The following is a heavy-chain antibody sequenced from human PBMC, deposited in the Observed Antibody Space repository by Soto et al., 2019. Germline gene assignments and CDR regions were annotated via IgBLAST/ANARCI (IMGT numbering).Heavy chain of an antibody. CDR2: TGSGTGPG. V-gene: IGHV1-69*06. Sequence: AVKVSCKASGGSLSTNPISWVRQAPGQGLEWMGGTGSGTGPGNHAQKFQGRLTVTADKSTSTVYMELTNLSSEDTAVYYCARRDSGGFYRFFDSWGQGTLVTVSS. J-gene: IGHJ4*02. D-gene: IGHD2-15*01. CDR1: GGSLSTNP. CDR3: ARRDSGGFYRFFDS.